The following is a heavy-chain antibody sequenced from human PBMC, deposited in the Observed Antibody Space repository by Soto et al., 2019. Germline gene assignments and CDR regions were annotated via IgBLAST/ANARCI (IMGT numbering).Heavy chain of an antibody. CDR1: GGSISSGDYY. CDR2: IYYSGST. CDR3: ARMGDYGEDVGWFDP. V-gene: IGHV4-30-4*01. J-gene: IGHJ5*02. Sequence: QVQLQESGPGLVKPSQTLSLTCTVSGGSISSGDYYWSWIRQPPGKGLEWIGYIYYSGSTYYNPFLKSRVTISVDTSKNQFSLKLSSVTAADTAVYYCARMGDYGEDVGWFDPWGQGTLVTVSS. D-gene: IGHD4-17*01.